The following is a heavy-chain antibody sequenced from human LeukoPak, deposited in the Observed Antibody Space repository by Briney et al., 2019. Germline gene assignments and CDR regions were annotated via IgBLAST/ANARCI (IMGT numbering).Heavy chain of an antibody. V-gene: IGHV1-2*02. CDR1: GYTFSDYH. Sequence: ASVKVSCKASGYTFSDYHMHWVRQAPGQGPEWMGSINPNNGATNYAQKSQGRVTMTRDTSISTVYMDLSSLRSDDTAVYYCTREGRPANYYDWFDPWGQGTLVTVSS. CDR3: TREGRPANYYDWFDP. D-gene: IGHD3-10*01. J-gene: IGHJ5*02. CDR2: INPNNGAT.